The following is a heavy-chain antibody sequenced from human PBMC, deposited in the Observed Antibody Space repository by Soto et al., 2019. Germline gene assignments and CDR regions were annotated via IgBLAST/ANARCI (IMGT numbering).Heavy chain of an antibody. D-gene: IGHD3-3*01. CDR1: GGSFSGYY. Sequence: SETLSLTCAVYGGSFSGYYWSWIRQPPGKGLEWIGEINHSGSTNYNPSLKSRVTISVDTSKNQFSLKLSSVTAADTAVYYCARGSPDTIFGVVINLGYYYYYHMDVWGKGTTVTVSS. J-gene: IGHJ6*03. CDR3: ARGSPDTIFGVVINLGYYYYYHMDV. CDR2: INHSGST. V-gene: IGHV4-34*01.